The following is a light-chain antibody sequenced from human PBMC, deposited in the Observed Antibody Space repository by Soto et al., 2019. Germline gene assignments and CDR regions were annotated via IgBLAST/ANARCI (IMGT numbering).Light chain of an antibody. Sequence: QSVLTQPPSVSGAPVQRVTISCTGSSSNIGAGYDVHWYHQLPRTAHKLLIHGNNNRLSGVPDRFSGSRSGTSASLAITGLHAEEEADYYCQAYDSSLSVWVLCGGTKLTVL. CDR3: QAYDSSLSVWV. CDR2: GNN. CDR1: SSNIGAGYD. J-gene: IGLJ3*02. V-gene: IGLV1-40*01.